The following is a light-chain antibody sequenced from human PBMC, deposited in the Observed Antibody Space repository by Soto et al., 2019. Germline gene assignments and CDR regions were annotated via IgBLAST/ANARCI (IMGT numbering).Light chain of an antibody. CDR3: QQINSSPRA. Sequence: DIQMGQSPSSRAASLGDRVPITCRASPNINNYIAWYQQKPGKAPKLRIYAISTLQTGVPSRFRGSGVGTDFALRSSSLQPEYLATDYFQQINSSPRAVGEGTNVEL. CDR1: PNINNY. J-gene: IGKJ4*01. CDR2: AIS. V-gene: IGKV1-39*01.